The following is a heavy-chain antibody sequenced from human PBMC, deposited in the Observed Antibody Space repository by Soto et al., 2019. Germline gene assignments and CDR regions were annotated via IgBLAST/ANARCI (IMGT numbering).Heavy chain of an antibody. CDR3: ARDPSIVLVPAATYYYYYYGMDV. Sequence: GGSLRLSCAASGFTFSDYSMNWVRQAPGKGLEWVANIKQDGSEKYYVDSVKGRFTISRDNAKNSLYLQMNSLRAEDTAVYYCARDPSIVLVPAATYYYYYYGMDVWGQGTTVTVSS. V-gene: IGHV3-7*01. D-gene: IGHD2-2*01. CDR1: GFTFSDYS. J-gene: IGHJ6*02. CDR2: IKQDGSEK.